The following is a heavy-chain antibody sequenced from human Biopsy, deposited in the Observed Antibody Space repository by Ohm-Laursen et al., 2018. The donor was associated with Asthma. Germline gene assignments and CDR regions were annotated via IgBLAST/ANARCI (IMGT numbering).Heavy chain of an antibody. D-gene: IGHD3-22*01. CDR1: GGSVSSGSHY. V-gene: IGHV4-31*03. CDR3: ARAQDYYDSRGYYRSFDY. Sequence: TLSLTCTVSGGSVSSGSHYWSWIRQHPGKGLEWIGSIYYSGSTYYNPSLKSRVSISIDTSKNQFSLKLSSVTAADTAVYYCARAQDYYDSRGYYRSFDYWGQGTLVTVSS. J-gene: IGHJ4*02. CDR2: IYYSGST.